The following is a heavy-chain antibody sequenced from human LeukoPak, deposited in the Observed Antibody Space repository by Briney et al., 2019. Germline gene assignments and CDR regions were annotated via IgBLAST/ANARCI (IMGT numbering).Heavy chain of an antibody. V-gene: IGHV4-4*02. J-gene: IGHJ4*02. CDR2: VHKSGST. CDR3: AKEIVGAPTPGAY. Sequence: PSETLSLTCAVSTDSITSNWWSWVRQPPGKGLGWIGEVHKSGSTNYYPSLQSRVTISIDKSKNQIALELTSVTAADTAVHYCAKEIVGAPTPGAYWGQGILVTVSS. D-gene: IGHD1-26*01. CDR1: TDSITSNW.